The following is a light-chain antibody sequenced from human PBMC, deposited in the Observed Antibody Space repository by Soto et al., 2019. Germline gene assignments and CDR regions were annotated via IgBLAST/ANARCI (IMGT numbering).Light chain of an antibody. CDR3: QHFVNSLTLT. V-gene: IGKV3-20*01. J-gene: IGKJ4*02. CDR2: GAS. CDR1: QSVISTY. Sequence: EIVLTQSPGTLSLSPGERATLSCRASQSVISTYSIWYQQKPGQAPRLLIYGASSRATGVPDRCSGGGSGTAFSVIISRLEHEDVAVYYCQHFVNSLTLTVGGGTRVEIK.